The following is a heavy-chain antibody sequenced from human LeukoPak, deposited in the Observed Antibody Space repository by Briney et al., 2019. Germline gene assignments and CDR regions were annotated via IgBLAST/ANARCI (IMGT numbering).Heavy chain of an antibody. CDR2: INEDGTIK. J-gene: IGHJ3*02. CDR3: ARDSRYNAFDI. CDR1: GLTFSTSW. D-gene: IGHD5-18*01. V-gene: IGHV3-7*01. Sequence: GGSLRLSCAASGLTFSTSWMTWVRQAPGKELEWLGNINEDGTIKNYVDSVKGRFTTSRDNAKNSLFLQMLSLRADDTAVYYCARDSRYNAFDIWGLGTMVTVSS.